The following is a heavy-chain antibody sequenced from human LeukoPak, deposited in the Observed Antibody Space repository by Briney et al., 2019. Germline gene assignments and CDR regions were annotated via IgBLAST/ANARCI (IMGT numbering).Heavy chain of an antibody. V-gene: IGHV3-7*01. CDR2: INQDGSET. D-gene: IGHD7-27*01. Sequence: GGSLRLSCAASGFTFHNNGMSWVRQAPGKGLEWVANINQDGSETYYVDSVEGRFTISRDNAKNSLSLQMSSLRAEDTAVYFCSRDPGDYWGQGTLVTVSS. CDR1: GFTFHNNG. J-gene: IGHJ4*02. CDR3: SRDPGDY.